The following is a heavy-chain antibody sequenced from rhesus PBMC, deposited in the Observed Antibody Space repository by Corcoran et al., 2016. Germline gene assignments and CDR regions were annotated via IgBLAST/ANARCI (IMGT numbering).Heavy chain of an antibody. V-gene: IGHV4-127*01. CDR3: AGTNYPFDY. J-gene: IGHJ4*01. CDR2: IGDSSGST. CDR1: GYSISSGYG. D-gene: IGHD4-17*01. Sequence: QVQLQESGPGLVKPSETLSLTCAVSGYSISSGYGWSWIRQPPGKGLECIGYIGDSSGSTNYNPSLRSRVTISKDTSKNQFSLKLSSVTAADTAVYYCAGTNYPFDYWGQGVLVTVSS.